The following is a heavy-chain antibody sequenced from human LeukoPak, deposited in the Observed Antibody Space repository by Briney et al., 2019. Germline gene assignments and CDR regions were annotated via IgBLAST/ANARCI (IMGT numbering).Heavy chain of an antibody. CDR1: GFTVSSNY. CDR2: IYSGGST. V-gene: IGHV3-53*01. D-gene: IGHD2-21*02. Sequence: GGSLRLSCAASGFTVSSNYMSWVRQAPGKGLEWVSVIYSGGSTYYADSVKGRFTISRDNSKNTLCLQMNSLRAEDTAVYYCARDLSVTDAFDIWGQGTMVTVSS. J-gene: IGHJ3*02. CDR3: ARDLSVTDAFDI.